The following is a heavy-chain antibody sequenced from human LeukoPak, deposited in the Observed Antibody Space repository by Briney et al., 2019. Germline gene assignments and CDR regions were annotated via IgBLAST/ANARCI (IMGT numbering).Heavy chain of an antibody. J-gene: IGHJ4*02. CDR1: DDSISDYY. CDR3: TRGAGWLIDY. D-gene: IGHD3-16*01. CDR2: FHNSGTS. Sequence: SETLSLTCTASDDSISDYYRGWIRQPPGKGLEWIGYFHNSGTSTYNPSLKSRVTISADTSKNQFSLKLNSLTTADTAVYYCTRGAGWLIDYWGQGILVTVSS. V-gene: IGHV4-59*01.